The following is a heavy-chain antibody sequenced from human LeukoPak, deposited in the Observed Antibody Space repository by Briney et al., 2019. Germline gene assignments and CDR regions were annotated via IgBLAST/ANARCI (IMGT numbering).Heavy chain of an antibody. CDR2: ISPSGDST. J-gene: IGHJ6*03. V-gene: IGHV3-23*01. CDR3: VRKVYYYMDV. Sequence: GGSLRLSCAASGVTLSRYAVNWVRQAPGRGLEWVSYISPSGDSTVYAESVKGQFTISRDNSKNMLYLQMDSLRAEDTAIYYCVRKVYYYMDVWGKGTTATVSS. CDR1: GVTLSRYA.